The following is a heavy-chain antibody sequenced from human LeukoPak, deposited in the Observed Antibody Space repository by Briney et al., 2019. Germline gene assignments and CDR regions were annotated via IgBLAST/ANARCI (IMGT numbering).Heavy chain of an antibody. CDR1: GFTFNNYA. J-gene: IGHJ4*02. Sequence: GGSLRLSCAASGFTFNNYAMGWVRQPPGKGLEWLSALDGGGDATKYAVSVKGRFTISRDNAKNSLYLQMNSLRAEDTAVYYCARGGYCSGGSCFGGYFDYWGQGTLVTVSS. CDR2: LDGGGDAT. D-gene: IGHD2-15*01. V-gene: IGHV3-23*01. CDR3: ARGGYCSGGSCFGGYFDY.